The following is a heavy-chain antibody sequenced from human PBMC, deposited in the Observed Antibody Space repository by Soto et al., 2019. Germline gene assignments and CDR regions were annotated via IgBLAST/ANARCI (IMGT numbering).Heavy chain of an antibody. J-gene: IGHJ5*02. D-gene: IGHD2-15*01. V-gene: IGHV4-59*12. Sequence: SETLSLTCTVSGGSINDYYWTWIRQPPGKGLEWIGYIYYSGSTNYNPSLKSRVTISVDTSKNQFSLQLNSVTPEDTAVYYCAREPFVVVVAALYNWFDPWGQGTLVTVSS. CDR1: GGSINDYY. CDR2: IYYSGST. CDR3: AREPFVVVVAALYNWFDP.